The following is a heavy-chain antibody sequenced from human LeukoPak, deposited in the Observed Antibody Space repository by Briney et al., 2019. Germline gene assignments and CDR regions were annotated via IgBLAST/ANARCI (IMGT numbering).Heavy chain of an antibody. J-gene: IGHJ4*02. V-gene: IGHV4-38-2*02. Sequence: SETLSLTCTVSGYSISSGYYWGWIRQPPGKGLEWFVIIYHSGSTYYTPSLKSRVTISVDTSKNQFSLKLSSVTAADTAVYYCARGSYYGSGSYYNRAYYFDYWGQGTLVTVSS. CDR3: ARGSYYGSGSYYNRAYYFDY. CDR1: GYSISSGYY. D-gene: IGHD3-10*01. CDR2: IYHSGST.